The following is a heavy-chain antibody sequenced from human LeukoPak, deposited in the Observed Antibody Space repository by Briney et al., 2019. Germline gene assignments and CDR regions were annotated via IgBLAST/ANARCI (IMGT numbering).Heavy chain of an antibody. J-gene: IGHJ4*02. CDR3: ARNGGNSDFAY. Sequence: SETLSLTCAVSGGSISDLNWWTWVRQPPGKGLEWIGETSHSGSTNYSPSLKSRVTISVDRSKNQFSLKLSSVTAADTAVYHCARNGGNSDFAYWGQGTLVTVSS. CDR2: TSHSGST. V-gene: IGHV4-4*02. CDR1: GGSISDLNW. D-gene: IGHD4-23*01.